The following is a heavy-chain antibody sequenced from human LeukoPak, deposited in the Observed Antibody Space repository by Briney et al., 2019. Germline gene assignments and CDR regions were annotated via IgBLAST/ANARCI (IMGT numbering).Heavy chain of an antibody. J-gene: IGHJ4*02. V-gene: IGHV3-30-3*01. D-gene: IGHD6-19*01. CDR3: AREGHSSGWDSFYYFDY. CDR1: GFTFSSYA. CDR2: ISYDGSNK. Sequence: GGSLRLSCAASGFTFSSYAMHWVRQAPGKGLEWVAVISYDGSNKYYADSVKGRFTISRDNSKNTLYLQMNSLRAEDTAVYYCAREGHSSGWDSFYYFDYWGQGTLVTVSS.